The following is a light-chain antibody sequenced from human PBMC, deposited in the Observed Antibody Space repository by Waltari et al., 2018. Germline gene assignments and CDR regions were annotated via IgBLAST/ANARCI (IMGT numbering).Light chain of an antibody. CDR1: QTVLYSSNHKNY. CDR2: WAS. CDR3: QQYFDSPLT. Sequence: DIVMTQSPDSLAVSLGERATLSCKSTQTVLYSSNHKNYLSWYQQKAGQPPRLLLYWASTRDSGVPARFSGSGSGTDFTLTISSLQAEDAAVYYCQQYFDSPLTFGPGTRVEI. V-gene: IGKV4-1*01. J-gene: IGKJ3*01.